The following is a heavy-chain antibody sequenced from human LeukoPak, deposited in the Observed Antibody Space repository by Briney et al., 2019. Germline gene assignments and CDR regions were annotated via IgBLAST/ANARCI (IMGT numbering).Heavy chain of an antibody. Sequence: GGSLRLSCAASGPTFNSYAMSWVRQAPGKGLEWVSAISGSGGSTYYADSVKGRFTISRDNSKNTLYLQMDSLRAEDTAVYYCAKHYYASGSSRFDYWGQGTLVTVSS. V-gene: IGHV3-23*01. J-gene: IGHJ4*02. CDR2: ISGSGGST. D-gene: IGHD3-10*01. CDR1: GPTFNSYA. CDR3: AKHYYASGSSRFDY.